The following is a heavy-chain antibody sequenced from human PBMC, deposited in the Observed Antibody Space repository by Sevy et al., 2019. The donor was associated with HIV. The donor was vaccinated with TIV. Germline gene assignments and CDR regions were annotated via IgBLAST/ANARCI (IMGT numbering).Heavy chain of an antibody. CDR1: TFTFNDYW. V-gene: IGHV3-7*01. D-gene: IGHD3-16*01. CDR2: INQHGSEK. CDR3: GGWGGGLDV. J-gene: IGHJ6*02. Sequence: GGSLRLSCAASTFTFNDYWMNWVRQAPGKGLEWVANINQHGSEKYFVDSVKGRFTISRDNAKNSLYLQMNSLRAEDTVGYYGGGWGGGLDVWGQGTTVTVSS.